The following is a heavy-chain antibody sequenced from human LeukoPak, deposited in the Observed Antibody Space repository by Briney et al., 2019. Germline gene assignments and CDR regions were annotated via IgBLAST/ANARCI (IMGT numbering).Heavy chain of an antibody. Sequence: PGRSLRLSCAASGFTFSRFPMHWVRQAPGKGLEWVAVIAHDGGNKFYAASVKGRFTISRDNMQNTLYLQMSSLRVEDTAVYFCARERRQGVGYQWIQAWQEYYGLDVWGQGTTATVSS. V-gene: IGHV3-30-3*01. D-gene: IGHD5-18*01. J-gene: IGHJ6*02. CDR2: IAHDGGNK. CDR1: GFTFSRFP. CDR3: ARERRQGVGYQWIQAWQEYYGLDV.